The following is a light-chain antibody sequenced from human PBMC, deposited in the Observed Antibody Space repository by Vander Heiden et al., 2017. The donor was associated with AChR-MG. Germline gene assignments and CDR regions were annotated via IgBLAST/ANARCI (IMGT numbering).Light chain of an antibody. CDR1: QSVSTD. V-gene: IGKV3-15*01. Sequence: EIVMAQSQATLSVSPGETATLSCRASQSVSTDLAWYQQKPGQAPRLLIYDTSTRATGVPARFSGSGSGTEFTLTISSLQSEDFAVYYCQQYKNWPPLTFGGGTKVEIK. J-gene: IGKJ4*01. CDR3: QQYKNWPPLT. CDR2: DTS.